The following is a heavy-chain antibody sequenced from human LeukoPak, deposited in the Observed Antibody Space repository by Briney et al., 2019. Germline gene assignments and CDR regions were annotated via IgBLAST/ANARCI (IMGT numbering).Heavy chain of an antibody. D-gene: IGHD4-23*01. Sequence: QPGGSLRLSCAASGFTFSSYSMNWVRQAPGKGLEWVSYISSSSSTIYYADSVKGRFTISRDNAKNSLYLQMNSLRAEDTAVYYCARGGNEGGASWFDPWGQGTLVTVSS. V-gene: IGHV3-48*01. J-gene: IGHJ5*02. CDR2: ISSSSSTI. CDR1: GFTFSSYS. CDR3: ARGGNEGGASWFDP.